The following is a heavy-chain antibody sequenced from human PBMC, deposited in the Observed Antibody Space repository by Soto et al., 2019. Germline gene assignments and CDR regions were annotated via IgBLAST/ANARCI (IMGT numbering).Heavy chain of an antibody. CDR3: ARDIDWNYVDY. CDR2: ISYDGSNK. CDR1: GFTFSSYG. Sequence: GGSLRLSCAASGFTFSSYGMHWVRQAPGKGLEWVAVISYDGSNKYYADSVKGRFTISRDNSKNTLYLQMNSLRAEDTAVYYCARDIDWNYVDYWGQGTLVTVSS. D-gene: IGHD1-1*01. J-gene: IGHJ4*02. V-gene: IGHV3-30*03.